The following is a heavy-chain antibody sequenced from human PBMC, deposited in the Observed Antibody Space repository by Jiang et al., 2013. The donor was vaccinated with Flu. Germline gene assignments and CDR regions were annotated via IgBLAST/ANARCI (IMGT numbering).Heavy chain of an antibody. J-gene: IGHJ4*02. CDR1: GGSISSGSYY. Sequence: GPGLVKPSQTLSLTCTVSGGSISSGSYYWSWIRQPAGKGLEWIGRIYTSGSTNYNPSLKSRVTISVDTSKNQFSLKLSSVTAADTAVYYCARTGSTRRLSYFDYWGQGTLVTVSS. CDR3: ARTGSTRRLSYFDY. CDR2: IYTSGST. V-gene: IGHV4-61*02. D-gene: IGHD2-2*01.